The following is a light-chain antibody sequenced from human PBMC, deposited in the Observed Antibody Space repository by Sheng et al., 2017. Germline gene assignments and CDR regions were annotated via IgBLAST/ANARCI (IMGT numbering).Light chain of an antibody. Sequence: DIVMTQSPDSLAVSLGERATINCKSSQTVLYNSNNKNYLAWYQQKPGQPPKLLIYWASTRESGVPDRFSGSGSGTDFTLTISSLQAEDVAVYYCQQYYTTLGTFGQGTNGG. J-gene: IGKJ1*01. V-gene: IGKV4-1*01. CDR3: QQYYTTLGT. CDR1: QTVLYNSNNKNY. CDR2: WAS.